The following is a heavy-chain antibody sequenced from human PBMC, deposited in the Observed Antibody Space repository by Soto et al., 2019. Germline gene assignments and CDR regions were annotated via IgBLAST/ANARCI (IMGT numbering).Heavy chain of an antibody. CDR1: GYTFTSYA. Sequence: QVQLVQSGAEEKKPGASVKVSCKASGYTFTSYAMHWVRQAPGQRLEWMGWINAGNGNTKYSQKFQGRVTITRETSASTAYMELGSLRSEGTAVYYCARSIVVVTALDYWGRGTLVTVSS. V-gene: IGHV1-3*05. CDR3: ARSIVVVTALDY. J-gene: IGHJ4*02. CDR2: INAGNGNT. D-gene: IGHD2-21*02.